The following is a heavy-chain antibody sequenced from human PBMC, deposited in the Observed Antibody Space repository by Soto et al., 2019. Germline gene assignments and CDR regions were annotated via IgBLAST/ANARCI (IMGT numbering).Heavy chain of an antibody. CDR1: GFTFSNAW. CDR2: IKSKTDGGTT. Sequence: EVQLVESGGGLVKPGGSLRLSCAASGFTFSNAWMSWVRQAPGKGLEWVGRIKSKTDGGTTDYAAPVKGRFTISRDDSKITLYLQMNSLKTEDTAVYYCTPEQQLALGYYGMDVWGQGTTVTVS. J-gene: IGHJ6*02. CDR3: TPEQQLALGYYGMDV. V-gene: IGHV3-15*01. D-gene: IGHD6-13*01.